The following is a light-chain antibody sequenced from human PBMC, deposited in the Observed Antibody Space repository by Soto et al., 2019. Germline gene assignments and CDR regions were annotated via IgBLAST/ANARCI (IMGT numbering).Light chain of an antibody. J-gene: IGKJ4*01. CDR1: QSVSSSN. Sequence: EIVLTQSPGTLSLSPGERATLSCRASQSVSSSNLAWYQQKPGQAPRLLIHGASTRATGIPARFSGSGSGTEFTLTISSLQSEDFAVYYCQQYNKWPPVTFGGGTKVDIK. CDR2: GAS. CDR3: QQYNKWPPVT. V-gene: IGKV3-15*01.